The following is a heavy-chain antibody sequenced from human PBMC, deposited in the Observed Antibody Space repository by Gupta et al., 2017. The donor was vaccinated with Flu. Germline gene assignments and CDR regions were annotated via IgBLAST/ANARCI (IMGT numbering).Heavy chain of an antibody. V-gene: IGHV3-20*03. CDR2: INWKGNGT. CDR1: GFTFGDYG. CDR3: ATYDMDV. J-gene: IGHJ6*02. Sequence: GFTFGDYGMAWVSQAPGKGLEWVAGINWKGNGTGYADSVKGRFTISRDNAKNSLYLQMNSLRVEDTALYYCATYDMDVWGQGTTVTVSS.